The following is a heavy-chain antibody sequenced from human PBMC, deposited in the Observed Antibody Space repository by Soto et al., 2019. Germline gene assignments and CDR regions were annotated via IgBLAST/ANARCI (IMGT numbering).Heavy chain of an antibody. CDR2: IWYDGSNK. CDR3: ARDPGATTSYYYYGMDV. Sequence: GGSLRLSCAASGFTFSSYGMHWVRQAPGKGLEWVAVIWYDGSNKYYADSVKGRFTISRDNSKNTLYLQMNSLRAEDTAVYYCARDPGATTSYYYYGMDVWGQGNTVTVSS. V-gene: IGHV3-33*01. CDR1: GFTFSSYG. D-gene: IGHD1-26*01. J-gene: IGHJ6*02.